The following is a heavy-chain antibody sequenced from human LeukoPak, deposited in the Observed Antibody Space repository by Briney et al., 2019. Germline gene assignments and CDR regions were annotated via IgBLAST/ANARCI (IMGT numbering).Heavy chain of an antibody. D-gene: IGHD5-18*01. Sequence: GGSLRLSCAATGFTFSKHAMSWVRQAPGKGLEWVSGISGSGGSTYYADSVKGRFTISRDNSKNTLYLQMNSLRAEDTAVYYCAKEDSYGPRYYFDYWGQGTLVTVSS. CDR1: GFTFSKHA. V-gene: IGHV3-23*01. J-gene: IGHJ4*02. CDR2: ISGSGGST. CDR3: AKEDSYGPRYYFDY.